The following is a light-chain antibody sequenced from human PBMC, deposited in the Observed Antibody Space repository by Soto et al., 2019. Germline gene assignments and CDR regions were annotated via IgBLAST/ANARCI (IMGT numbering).Light chain of an antibody. CDR1: SSNIGGNS. CDR3: GSWDSSLSAYV. V-gene: IGLV1-51*01. CDR2: DDN. J-gene: IGLJ1*01. Sequence: SALTQPPSVSAAPGQKVTISCSGSSSNIGGNSVSWYQQLPGTAPKLLIYDDNKRPPGIPDRFSGSKSGTSATLGITGFQTGDEADYYCGSWDSSLSAYVFGTGTKVTVL.